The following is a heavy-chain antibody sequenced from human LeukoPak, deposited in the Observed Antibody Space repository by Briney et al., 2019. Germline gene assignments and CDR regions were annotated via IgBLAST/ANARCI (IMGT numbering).Heavy chain of an antibody. J-gene: IGHJ4*02. Sequence: GGSLRLSCAASGFTFSSFSMNWVRQAPGKGLEWVSSITSGNYMYYADSVKGRFTISRDNAKNSLFLQMNSLRVEDTAVYYCASTQTFDYWGQGTLVTVSS. V-gene: IGHV3-21*04. CDR2: ITSGNYM. CDR1: GFTFSSFS. CDR3: ASTQTFDY.